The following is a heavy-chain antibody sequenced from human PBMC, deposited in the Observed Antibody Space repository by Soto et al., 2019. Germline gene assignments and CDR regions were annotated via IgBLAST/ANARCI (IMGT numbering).Heavy chain of an antibody. V-gene: IGHV4-39*01. CDR3: ARGIVVVPAAQGYWFDP. J-gene: IGHJ5*02. D-gene: IGHD2-2*01. CDR1: GGSISSSSYY. Sequence: PSETLSLTCTVSGGSISSSSYYWGWIRQPPGKGLEWIGSIYYSGSTYYNPSLKSRVTISVDTSKNQFSLKLSSVTAADTAVYYCARGIVVVPAAQGYWFDPWGQGTLVTVSS. CDR2: IYYSGST.